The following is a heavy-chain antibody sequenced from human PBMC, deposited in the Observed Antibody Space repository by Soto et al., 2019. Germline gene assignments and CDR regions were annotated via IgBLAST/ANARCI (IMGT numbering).Heavy chain of an antibody. Sequence: NPSETLSLTCTVSGGSISSSSYYWGWIRQPPGKGLEWIGSIYYSGSTYYNPSLKSRVTISVDTSKNQFSLKLSSVTAADTAVYYCARPEGGYGSGYSWFDPWGQGTRVTVSS. J-gene: IGHJ5*02. CDR3: ARPEGGYGSGYSWFDP. D-gene: IGHD5-12*01. CDR2: IYYSGST. V-gene: IGHV4-39*01. CDR1: GGSISSSSYY.